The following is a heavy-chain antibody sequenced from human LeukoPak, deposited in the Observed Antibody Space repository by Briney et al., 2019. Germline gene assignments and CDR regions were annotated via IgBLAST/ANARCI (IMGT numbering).Heavy chain of an antibody. CDR1: GLTFSSYW. CDR2: INREGSST. CDR3: ARGGGRYYYAATDY. D-gene: IGHD3-10*01. V-gene: IGHV3-74*01. Sequence: GGSLRLSCAVSGLTFSSYWMHWVRQAPGKGLVWVSRINREGSSTSYADSVKGRFTISRDNAKNTLYLQMNSLRAEDTAVYYCARGGGRYYYAATDYWGQGTLVTVSS. J-gene: IGHJ4*02.